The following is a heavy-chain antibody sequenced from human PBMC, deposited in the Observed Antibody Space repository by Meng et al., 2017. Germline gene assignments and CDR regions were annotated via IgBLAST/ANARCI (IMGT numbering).Heavy chain of an antibody. CDR2: IYPGDSDT. CDR1: GYSFTSYW. J-gene: IGHJ3*02. V-gene: IGHV5-51*01. Sequence: GESLKISCKGSGYSFTSYWIGWVRQMPGKGLEWMGIIYPGDSDTRYSPSFQGQVTNSADKSISTAYLQWSSLKASDTAMYYCARQLEWELRDDAFDIWGQGTMVTVSS. D-gene: IGHD1-26*01. CDR3: ARQLEWELRDDAFDI.